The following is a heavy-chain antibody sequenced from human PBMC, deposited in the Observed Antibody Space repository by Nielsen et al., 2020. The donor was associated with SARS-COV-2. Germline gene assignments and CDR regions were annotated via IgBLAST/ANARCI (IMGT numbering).Heavy chain of an antibody. CDR3: ARDDRRLRKGGMDV. D-gene: IGHD6-25*01. CDR2: IIPIFGTA. CDR1: GGTFSSYA. V-gene: IGHV1-69*13. Sequence: SVKVSCKASGGTFSSYAISWVRQAPGQGLEWMGGIIPIFGTANYAQKFQGRVTITADESTSTAYMELSSLRSEDTAVYYCARDDRRLRKGGMDVWGQGTTVTVSS. J-gene: IGHJ6*02.